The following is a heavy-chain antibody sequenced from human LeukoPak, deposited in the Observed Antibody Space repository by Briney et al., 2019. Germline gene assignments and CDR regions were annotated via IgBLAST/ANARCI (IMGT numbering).Heavy chain of an antibody. CDR1: GFTFSSYS. CDR3: ATETGAFDI. CDR2: ISSSSSYI. V-gene: IGHV3-21*01. J-gene: IGHJ3*02. Sequence: GGSLRLSCAASGFTFSSYSMNWVRQAPGKGLEWVSSISSSSSYIYYADSVKGRFTISRDNAKNSLYPQMNSLRAEDTAVYYCATETGAFDIWGQGTMVTVSS.